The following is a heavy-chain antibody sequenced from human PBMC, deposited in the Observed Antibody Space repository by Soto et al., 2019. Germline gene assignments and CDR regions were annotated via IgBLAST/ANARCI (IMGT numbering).Heavy chain of an antibody. Sequence: QAQLVQSGAEVKKSGASVRVSCKASGYTLTNYGVTWVRQAPGQGLEWLGRVTPYKADTNSAQYLQGRVTMATDTSTNTADLELRSLRSDDTAVYFCATDGPSNSGNLYAFDIWGQGTMVTVSA. CDR1: GYTLTNYG. CDR3: ATDGPSNSGNLYAFDI. J-gene: IGHJ3*02. V-gene: IGHV1-18*04. D-gene: IGHD5-12*01. CDR2: VTPYKADT.